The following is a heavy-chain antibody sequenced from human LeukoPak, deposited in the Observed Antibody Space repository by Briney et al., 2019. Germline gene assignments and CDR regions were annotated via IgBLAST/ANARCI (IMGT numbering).Heavy chain of an antibody. CDR3: VKGRSKGASRSSVGLLWDF. D-gene: IGHD2-2*01. J-gene: IGHJ4*02. CDR1: GFSFSSYA. Sequence: GGSLRLSCAASGFSFSSYAMSWVRQAPGKGLEWLSSLSGYGTSTYYGDSVKGRFTISRDNSNNTLYLHMSSLRVEDTAIYYCVKGRSKGASRSSVGLLWDFWGQGALVTVSS. CDR2: LSGYGTST. V-gene: IGHV3-23*01.